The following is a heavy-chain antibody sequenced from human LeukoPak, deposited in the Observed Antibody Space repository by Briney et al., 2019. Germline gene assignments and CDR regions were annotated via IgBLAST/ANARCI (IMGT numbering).Heavy chain of an antibody. CDR2: INQDGTEK. D-gene: IGHD3-10*01. V-gene: IGHV3-7*01. J-gene: IGHJ4*02. CDR1: GFTFTTYW. CDR3: AKVAKYYYGSETYYFFEH. Sequence: GGSLRLSCAASGFTFTTYWMTWVRQAPGKGLEWVANINQDGTEKYYVDSVKGRFTISRDNAENSLYLQMNSLRVEDTAVYYCAKVAKYYYGSETYYFFEHWGQGTPVTASS.